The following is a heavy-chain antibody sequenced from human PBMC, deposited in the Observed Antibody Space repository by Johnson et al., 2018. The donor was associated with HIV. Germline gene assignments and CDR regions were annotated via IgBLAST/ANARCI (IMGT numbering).Heavy chain of an antibody. CDR2: ISGSGDSI. CDR3: ARDNSGGDAYDI. D-gene: IGHD3-10*01. Sequence: VQLVESGGGLVQPGGSLRLSCSVSGFTLSDYAMSWVRQAPGKGLEWLSIISGSGDSIFYGDSVKGRFTISRDTSKNTLYLQMNNLRAEDTAVYYCARDNSGGDAYDIWGQGTMVTVSS. CDR1: GFTLSDYA. J-gene: IGHJ3*02. V-gene: IGHV3-23*04.